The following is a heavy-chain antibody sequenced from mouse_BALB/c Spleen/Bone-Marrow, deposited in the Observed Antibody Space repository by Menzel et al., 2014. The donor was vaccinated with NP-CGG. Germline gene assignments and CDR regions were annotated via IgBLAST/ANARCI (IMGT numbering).Heavy chain of an antibody. CDR1: GFDFSRYW. CDR2: INPDSRTI. Sequence: EVQVVESGGGLVQPGGSLKLSCAASGFDFSRYWMSWVRQAPGKGLEWIGEINPDSRTINYSPSLKDKFIISRDNAKNTLYLQMSKVRSEDTALYYCARQGYYGKGDYWGQGTTLTGSS. CDR3: ARQGYYGKGDY. V-gene: IGHV4-1*02. J-gene: IGHJ2*01. D-gene: IGHD2-1*01.